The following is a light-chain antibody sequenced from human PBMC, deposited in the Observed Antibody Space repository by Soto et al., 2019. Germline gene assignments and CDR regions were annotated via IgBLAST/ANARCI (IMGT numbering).Light chain of an antibody. CDR1: QSVSSN. CDR3: QQYNNWPPPWT. Sequence: EILMTQSPATLSVSPGERATLSCRASQSVSSNLDWYQQKPGQAPRLLIYAVSTRATGIPARFSGSWSGTEFTLTINSLQSEDFAVYYCQQYNNWPPPWTFGQGTKVDI. CDR2: AVS. V-gene: IGKV3-15*01. J-gene: IGKJ1*01.